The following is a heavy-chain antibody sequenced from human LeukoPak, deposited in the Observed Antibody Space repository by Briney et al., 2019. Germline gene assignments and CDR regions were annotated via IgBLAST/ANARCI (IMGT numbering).Heavy chain of an antibody. CDR3: ARDPSITMVRGADAFDI. D-gene: IGHD3-10*01. Sequence: GGSLRLSCAASGFTFSSYWMSWVRQAPGKGLEWVSSISSSSSYIYYADSVRGRFTISRDNDKNSLYLQMNSLRVEDTAVYYCARDPSITMVRGADAFDIWGQGTMVTVSS. V-gene: IGHV3-21*01. CDR2: ISSSSSYI. CDR1: GFTFSSYW. J-gene: IGHJ3*02.